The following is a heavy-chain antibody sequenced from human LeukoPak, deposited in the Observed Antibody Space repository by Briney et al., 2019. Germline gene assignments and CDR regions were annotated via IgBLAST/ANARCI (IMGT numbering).Heavy chain of an antibody. Sequence: SETLSLACTVSGGSISSFYWSWIRQPAGKGLEWIGRGFASGSTIYNPSLKSRVTISVDESKNQFSLELKSVTAADTAVYYCARHDYSNYVRHWGQGTLITVSS. CDR2: GFASGST. CDR3: ARHDYSNYVRH. CDR1: GGSISSFY. J-gene: IGHJ4*02. D-gene: IGHD4-11*01. V-gene: IGHV4-4*07.